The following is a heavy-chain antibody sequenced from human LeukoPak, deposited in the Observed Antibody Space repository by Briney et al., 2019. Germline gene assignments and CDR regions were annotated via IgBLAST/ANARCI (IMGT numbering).Heavy chain of an antibody. D-gene: IGHD4-11*01. CDR2: ISYDGSNK. J-gene: IGHJ4*01. CDR1: GFTFSSYA. Sequence: GGSLRLSCAASGFTFSSYAMHWVRQAPGKGLEWVAVISYDGSNKYYADSVKGRFTISRDNSKNTLYLQTNSLRAEDTAVYYFARDRLQVGPLTTPGYWGQEPLSPSPQ. CDR3: ARDRLQVGPLTTPGY. V-gene: IGHV3-30*04.